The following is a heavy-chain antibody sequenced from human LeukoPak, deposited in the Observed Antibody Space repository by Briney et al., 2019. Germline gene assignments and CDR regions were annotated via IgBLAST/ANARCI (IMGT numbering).Heavy chain of an antibody. CDR2: IHSSGST. Sequence: SETLSLTCTVSGDSITNYYWSWIRQPPGKGLEWIAFIHSSGSTGYNPSLKSRFTISVDTSKNHLSLKVTSMSAADTGVYYCARSLPGAIGAADFWGQGTLVTVSS. CDR3: ARSLPGAIGAADF. J-gene: IGHJ4*02. V-gene: IGHV4-59*01. D-gene: IGHD6-13*01. CDR1: GDSITNYY.